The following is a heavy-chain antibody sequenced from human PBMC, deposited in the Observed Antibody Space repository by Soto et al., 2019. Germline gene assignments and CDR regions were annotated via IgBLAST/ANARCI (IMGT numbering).Heavy chain of an antibody. J-gene: IGHJ4*02. Sequence: SETLSLTCAVYGGSFSGYYWGWIRQPTGKGLEWIGEINHSGSTNYNPSLKSRVTISVDTSKNQFSLKLSSVTAADTAVYYCARGSNPGMRPRRYSSGWYDYWGQGTLVTVSS. V-gene: IGHV4-34*01. CDR3: ARGSNPGMRPRRYSSGWYDY. CDR2: INHSGST. D-gene: IGHD6-19*01. CDR1: GGSFSGYY.